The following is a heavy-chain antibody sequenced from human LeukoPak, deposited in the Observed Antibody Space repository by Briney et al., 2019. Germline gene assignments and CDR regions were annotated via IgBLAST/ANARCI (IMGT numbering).Heavy chain of an antibody. CDR1: GYTLTELS. CDR3: ATADAPTLITMIVVGLNY. J-gene: IGHJ4*02. V-gene: IGHV1-24*01. Sequence: ASVKVSCKVSGYTLTELSMHWVRQAPGKGLEWMGGFDPEDGETIYAQKFQGRVTMTEDTSTDTAYMELSSLRSEDTAVYYCATADAPTLITMIVVGLNYWGQGTLVTVSS. CDR2: FDPEDGET. D-gene: IGHD3-22*01.